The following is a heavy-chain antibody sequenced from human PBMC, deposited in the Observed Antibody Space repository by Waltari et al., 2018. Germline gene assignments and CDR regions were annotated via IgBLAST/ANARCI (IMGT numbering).Heavy chain of an antibody. V-gene: IGHV4-39*01. CDR1: AGPISSSMYS. CDR2: IYYSGST. D-gene: IGHD1-1*01. Sequence: QLQLQESGPGLVKPSETLSLTCTVSAGPISSSMYSWGWIRQPPGKGLEWIGSIYYSGSTYYNPSLKSRVTISVDTSKNQFSLKLSSVTAADTAVYYCARGPMEAFDIWGQGTMVTVSS. CDR3: ARGPMEAFDI. J-gene: IGHJ3*02.